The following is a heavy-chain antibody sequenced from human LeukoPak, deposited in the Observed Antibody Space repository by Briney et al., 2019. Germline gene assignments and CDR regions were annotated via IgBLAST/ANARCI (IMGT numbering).Heavy chain of an antibody. CDR2: ISAYNGNT. V-gene: IGHV1-18*01. Sequence: ASVKVSCKASGYTFTSYGISWVRQAPGQGLEWMGWISAYNGNTNYAQKLQGRVTMTTDTSTSTAYMELRSLRSDDTAVYYCARESISYDYVWGGYRYNDYWGQGTLVTVSS. D-gene: IGHD3-16*02. J-gene: IGHJ4*02. CDR1: GYTFTSYG. CDR3: ARESISYDYVWGGYRYNDY.